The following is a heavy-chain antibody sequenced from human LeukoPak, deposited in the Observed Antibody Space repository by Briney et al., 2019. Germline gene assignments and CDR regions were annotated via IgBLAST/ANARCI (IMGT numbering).Heavy chain of an antibody. CDR2: INPKIDGT. J-gene: IGHJ4*02. Sequence: ASVKVSRKASGYTFTVYYIHCVRQALGQGLEWMGWINPKIDGTNYAQKFQGRDTMTRHTSITTVYMELSGLTSDDTTVYHCARFLDGYCYLYWGQGPQAAVSS. CDR1: GYTFTVYY. D-gene: IGHD2-21*02. V-gene: IGHV1-2*02. CDR3: ARFLDGYCYLY.